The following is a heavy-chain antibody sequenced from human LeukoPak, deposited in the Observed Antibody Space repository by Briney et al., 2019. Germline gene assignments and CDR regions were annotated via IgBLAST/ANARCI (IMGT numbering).Heavy chain of an antibody. Sequence: PGGSLRLSCAASGFTFSSYWMHWVRQAPGQGLVWVSRINSDGRSTSYADSVKGRFTISRDNAKNTLYLQTNSLRAEDTAVYYCARPRNDILSGFHYYYGLDVWGQGTTVTVSS. CDR3: ARPRNDILSGFHYYYGLDV. V-gene: IGHV3-74*01. CDR1: GFTFSSYW. D-gene: IGHD3-9*01. J-gene: IGHJ6*02. CDR2: INSDGRST.